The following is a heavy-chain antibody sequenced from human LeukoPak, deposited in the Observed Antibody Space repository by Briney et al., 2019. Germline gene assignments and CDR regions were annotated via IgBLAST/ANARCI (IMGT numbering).Heavy chain of an antibody. D-gene: IGHD6-13*01. CDR1: GGTFSSYA. V-gene: IGHV1-69*04. CDR3: ARDAAAAGTWDY. Sequence: SVKVSCKASGGTFSSYAISWVRQAPGQGLEWMGRIIPILGIANYAQKFQGRVTITADKSTSTAYMELSSLRSEDTAVYYCARDAAAAGTWDYWGQGTLVTVSS. J-gene: IGHJ4*02. CDR2: IIPILGIA.